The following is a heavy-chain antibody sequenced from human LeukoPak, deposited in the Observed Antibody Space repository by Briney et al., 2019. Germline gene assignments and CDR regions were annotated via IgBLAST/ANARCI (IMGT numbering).Heavy chain of an antibody. V-gene: IGHV4-39*02. CDR2: IYYSGST. Sequence: SETLSLTCTVSGVSVSSSSYYWGWIRQPPGKGLEWIGSIYYSGSTSYYPSLKSRVTISVDTSKNQFSLKLTSVTAADTAVYYCARELPDQTIDYWGQGTLVTVSS. D-gene: IGHD1-26*01. CDR1: GVSVSSSSYY. CDR3: ARELPDQTIDY. J-gene: IGHJ4*02.